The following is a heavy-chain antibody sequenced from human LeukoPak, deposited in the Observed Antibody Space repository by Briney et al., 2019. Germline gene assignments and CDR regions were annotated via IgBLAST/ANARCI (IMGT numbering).Heavy chain of an antibody. CDR1: GFTFSSYA. J-gene: IGHJ4*02. CDR3: AGSVAGTFGFYFDY. Sequence: PGGSLRLSCAASGFTFSSYAMSWVRQAPGQGLEWVSAISGSGGSTYNADSVKGRLTISRDNSKNTLYLQINSLRAEDTAVYYCAGSVAGTFGFYFDYWGQGTLVTVSS. V-gene: IGHV3-23*01. D-gene: IGHD6-19*01. CDR2: ISGSGGST.